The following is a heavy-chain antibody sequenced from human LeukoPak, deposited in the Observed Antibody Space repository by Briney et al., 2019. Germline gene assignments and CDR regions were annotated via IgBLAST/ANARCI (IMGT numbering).Heavy chain of an antibody. J-gene: IGHJ6*03. CDR3: ASQTAIVNYYYYHMDV. Sequence: ASVRVSCKASGYTFTGYYIHWVRQAPGQGLEWMGWINSNSGGTNYAQKFQGRVTMTRDTSISTAYMELSRLTSDDTAVYYCASQTAIVNYYYYHMDVWGKGTKVTVSS. CDR1: GYTFTGYY. V-gene: IGHV1-2*02. CDR2: INSNSGGT. D-gene: IGHD5-18*01.